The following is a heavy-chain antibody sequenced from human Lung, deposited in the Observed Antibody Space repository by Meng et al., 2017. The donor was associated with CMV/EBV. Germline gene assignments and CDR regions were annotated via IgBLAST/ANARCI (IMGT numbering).Heavy chain of an antibody. Sequence: GGSLRLSCAASGFTFSSHWMCWVRQAPGKGLEWVANIKADGSEKYYVDSVKGRFTVSRDNAKHPLCLQMNSLRAEDTAVYCCACNSGDCWGQGTLVTVAS. CDR2: IKADGSEK. J-gene: IGHJ4*02. V-gene: IGHV3-7*01. CDR3: ACNSGDC. CDR1: GFTFSSHW. D-gene: IGHD3-10*01.